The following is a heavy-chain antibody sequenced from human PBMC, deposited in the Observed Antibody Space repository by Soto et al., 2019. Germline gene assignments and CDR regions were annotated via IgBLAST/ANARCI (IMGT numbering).Heavy chain of an antibody. CDR2: IYSGGST. V-gene: IGHV3-53*01. D-gene: IGHD3-3*01. J-gene: IGHJ6*02. CDR1: GFTVSSNY. Sequence: GGSLRLSCAASGFTVSSNYMSWVRQAPGKGLEWVSVIYSGGSTYYADSVKGRFTISRDNSKNTLYLQMNSLRAEDTAVYYCARTSYDFWSPYVMDVWGQGTTVTVSS. CDR3: ARTSYDFWSPYVMDV.